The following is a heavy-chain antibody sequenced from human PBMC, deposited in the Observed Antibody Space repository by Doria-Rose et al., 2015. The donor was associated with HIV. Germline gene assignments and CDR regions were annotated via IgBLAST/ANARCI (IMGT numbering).Heavy chain of an antibody. CDR3: ARIKSSRWYHKYYVDF. D-gene: IGHD6-13*01. Sequence: QESGPVLVKPTETLMLTCTVSGVSLSSPGMGVSWIRQPPGKALEWLANIFSDDERSYKTSLKSRLTIARGTSNSQVVLTMTDMDPVDTATYYCARIKSSRWYHKYYVDFWGQGTLVIVSA. J-gene: IGHJ4*02. CDR1: GVSLSSPGMG. V-gene: IGHV2-26*01. CDR2: IFSDDER.